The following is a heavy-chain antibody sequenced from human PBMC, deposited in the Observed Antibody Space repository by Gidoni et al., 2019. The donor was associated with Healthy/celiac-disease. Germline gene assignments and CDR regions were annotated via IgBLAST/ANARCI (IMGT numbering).Heavy chain of an antibody. CDR3: AKEEVVSFDY. CDR2: ISYDGSNK. Sequence: QVQLVESGGGVVQPGRSLRLSCAASGFNFSSYGMHWVRQAPGKGLEWVAVISYDGSNKYYADSVKGRFTISRDNSKNTLYLQMYSLRAEDTAVYYCAKEEVVSFDYWGQGTLVTVSS. CDR1: GFNFSSYG. V-gene: IGHV3-30*18. D-gene: IGHD2-15*01. J-gene: IGHJ4*02.